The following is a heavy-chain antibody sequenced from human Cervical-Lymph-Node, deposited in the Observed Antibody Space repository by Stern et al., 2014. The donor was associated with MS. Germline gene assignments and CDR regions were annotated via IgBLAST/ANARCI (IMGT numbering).Heavy chain of an antibody. Sequence: QVQLQESGPGLLKPSETLSLTCTVSGGSIRSSTYYWDWIRQPPGKGLEWIGTIFHSGSGYYNPSLQSRVTMSVDTPKTQFPQNLTSVAATDTAFYYCSRQSWSSWSNDYWGRGTLVTVSS. J-gene: IGHJ4*02. D-gene: IGHD6-13*01. V-gene: IGHV4-39*01. CDR3: SRQSWSSWSNDY. CDR1: GGSIRSSTYY. CDR2: IFHSGSG.